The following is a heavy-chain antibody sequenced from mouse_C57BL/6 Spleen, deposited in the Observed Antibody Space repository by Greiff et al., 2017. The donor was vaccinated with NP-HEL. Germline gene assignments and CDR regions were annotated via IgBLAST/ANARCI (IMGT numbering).Heavy chain of an antibody. J-gene: IGHJ2*01. CDR1: GFTFSDYG. CDR3: ARNYYFDY. V-gene: IGHV5-17*01. Sequence: DVMLVESGGGLVKPGGSLKLSCAASGFTFSDYGMHWVRQAPEKGLDWVAYISSGSTTIYYADTVKGRFTISRDNAKNTLFLQMTSLRSEDTAMYYCARNYYFDYWGQGTTLTVSS. CDR2: ISSGSTTI.